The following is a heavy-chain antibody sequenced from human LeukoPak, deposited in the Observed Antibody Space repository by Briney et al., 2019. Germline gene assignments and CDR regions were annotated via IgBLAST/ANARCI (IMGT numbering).Heavy chain of an antibody. CDR1: GYTFTGYY. D-gene: IGHD3-16*01. Sequence: GASVKVSCKASGYTFTGYYMHWVRQAPGQGPEWMGWMNPNSGGTNYAQKFQGRVTLTRDTSISTAYMELSRLRSDDTAVYYCVRPNYDYVGSAFDMWGQGTMVIVSS. CDR3: VRPNYDYVGSAFDM. CDR2: MNPNSGGT. V-gene: IGHV1-2*02. J-gene: IGHJ3*02.